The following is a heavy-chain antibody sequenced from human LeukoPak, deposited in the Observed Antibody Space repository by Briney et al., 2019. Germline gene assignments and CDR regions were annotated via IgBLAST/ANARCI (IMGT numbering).Heavy chain of an antibody. Sequence: ASVKVSCKASGGTFSSYAISWVRQAPGQGLEWMGWISAYNGNTNYAQKLQGRVTMTTDTSTSTAYMELRSLRSDDTAVYYCAREVSSSSEVVFDYWGQGTLVTVSS. CDR3: AREVSSSSEVVFDY. V-gene: IGHV1-18*01. CDR1: GGTFSSYA. CDR2: ISAYNGNT. D-gene: IGHD6-6*01. J-gene: IGHJ4*02.